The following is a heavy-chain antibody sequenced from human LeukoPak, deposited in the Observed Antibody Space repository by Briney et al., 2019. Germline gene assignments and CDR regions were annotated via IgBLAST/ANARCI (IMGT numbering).Heavy chain of an antibody. CDR1: GFTFSNAC. D-gene: IGHD2-21*01. Sequence: GGSLRLSCAASGFTFSNACMNWVRQAPGKGLKWVGRIKPKTDGETTEYAAPVKGRFSISRDDSKNMLYLQMNSLKTEDTAVYYCITPLPYSAQGGQGTLVTVSS. V-gene: IGHV3-15*07. CDR2: IKPKTDGETT. J-gene: IGHJ4*02. CDR3: ITPLPYSAQ.